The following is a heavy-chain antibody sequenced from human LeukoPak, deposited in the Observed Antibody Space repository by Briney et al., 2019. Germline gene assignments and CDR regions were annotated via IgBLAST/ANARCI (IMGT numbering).Heavy chain of an antibody. Sequence: GGSLRLSCAASGFTFSSYWMSWVRQAPGKGLEWVANIKQDGSEKYYVDSVKGRFTISRDNAKNSLYLQMNSLRAEDTAVYYCARARYGSGSYYEFSLDYWGQGTLVTVSS. CDR3: ARARYGSGSYYEFSLDY. J-gene: IGHJ4*02. V-gene: IGHV3-7*01. CDR2: IKQDGSEK. CDR1: GFTFSSYW. D-gene: IGHD3-10*01.